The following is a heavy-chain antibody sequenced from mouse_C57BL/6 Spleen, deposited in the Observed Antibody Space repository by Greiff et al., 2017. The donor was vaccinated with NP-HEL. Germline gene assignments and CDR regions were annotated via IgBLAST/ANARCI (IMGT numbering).Heavy chain of an antibody. CDR3: AGITTVVATDYAMDY. CDR2: IYPRSGNT. D-gene: IGHD1-1*01. CDR1: GYTFTSYG. Sequence: QVQLKQSGAELARPGASVKLSCKASGYTFTSYGISWVKQRTGQGLEWIGEIYPRSGNTYYNEKFKGKATLTADKSSSTAYMELRSLTSEDSAVYFCAGITTVVATDYAMDYWGQGTSVTVSS. J-gene: IGHJ4*01. V-gene: IGHV1-81*01.